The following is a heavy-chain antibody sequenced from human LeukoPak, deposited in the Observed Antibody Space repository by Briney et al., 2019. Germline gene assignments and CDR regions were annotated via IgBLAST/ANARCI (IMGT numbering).Heavy chain of an antibody. D-gene: IGHD3-22*01. CDR2: IYYSGST. V-gene: IGHV4-39*01. Sequence: SETLSLTCTVSGGSISSSSYYWGWIRQPPGKGLEWIGSIYYSGSTYYNPSLKSRVTISVDTSKNQFSLKLSSVTAADTAVYYCARRPSIYYDSSGYYDYWGQGTLVTVSS. CDR3: ARRPSIYYDSSGYYDY. CDR1: GGSISSSSYY. J-gene: IGHJ4*02.